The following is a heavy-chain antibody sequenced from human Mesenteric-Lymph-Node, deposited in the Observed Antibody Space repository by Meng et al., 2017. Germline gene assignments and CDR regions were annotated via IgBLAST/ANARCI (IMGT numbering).Heavy chain of an antibody. V-gene: IGHV1-8*01. D-gene: IGHD2-15*01. Sequence: ASVKVSCKASGYTFTSYDINWVRQATGQGLEWMGWMNPNSGNTGYAQKFQGRVTMTRNTSISTAYMELSSLRSEDTAVYYCARSSIVVAFRWFDRWGQGTLVTGSS. J-gene: IGHJ5*02. CDR2: MNPNSGNT. CDR1: GYTFTSYD. CDR3: ARSSIVVAFRWFDR.